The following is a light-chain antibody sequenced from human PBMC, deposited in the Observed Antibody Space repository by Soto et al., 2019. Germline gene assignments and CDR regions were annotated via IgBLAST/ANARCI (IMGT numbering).Light chain of an antibody. Sequence: AIRMTQSPSSLSASTGDRVTITCRASQGISSYLAWYQQKPGKAPNLLIYTASTLQSGVPSRFSGSGSGTDFTLTISCLQSEDFATYYCQQYYSYPQTFGQGTKVDI. J-gene: IGKJ1*01. CDR3: QQYYSYPQT. CDR1: QGISSY. CDR2: TAS. V-gene: IGKV1-8*01.